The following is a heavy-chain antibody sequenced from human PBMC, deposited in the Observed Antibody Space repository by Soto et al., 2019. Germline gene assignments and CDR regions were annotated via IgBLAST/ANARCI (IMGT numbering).Heavy chain of an antibody. D-gene: IGHD4-17*01. J-gene: IGHJ2*01. CDR3: AAHLKTTVTAYWFFDL. CDR1: GGSFSGYY. V-gene: IGHV4-34*01. Sequence: QVHLQQWGAGLLKPSETLSLTCAVYGGSFSGYYWSWIRQPPGKGLEWIGEINHSGSTNFNPSLKSRVSISVDTSKKQFSLKISSVTAADTVVYYCAAHLKTTVTAYWFFDLRGRGTLVTVSS. CDR2: INHSGST.